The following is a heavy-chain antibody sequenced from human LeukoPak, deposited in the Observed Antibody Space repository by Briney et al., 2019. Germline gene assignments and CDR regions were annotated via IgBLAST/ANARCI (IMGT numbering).Heavy chain of an antibody. CDR3: ARAVPAANWFDP. CDR2: MNPNSGNT. V-gene: IGHV1-8*03. Sequence: ASVKVSCKASGYTFTGYDINWVRQATGQGLEWMGWMNPNSGNTGYAQKFQGRVTITRNTSISTAYMELSSLRSEDTAVYYCARAVPAANWFDPWGQGTLVTVSS. J-gene: IGHJ5*02. D-gene: IGHD2-2*01. CDR1: GYTFTGYD.